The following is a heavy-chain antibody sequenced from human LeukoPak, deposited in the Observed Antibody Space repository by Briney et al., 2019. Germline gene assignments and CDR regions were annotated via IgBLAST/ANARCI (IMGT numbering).Heavy chain of an antibody. CDR2: IKRKTDGGTT. CDR3: TTGYCSGTGCSSVIY. D-gene: IGHD2-15*01. V-gene: IGHV3-15*01. CDR1: GFTFNNAW. J-gene: IGHJ4*02. Sequence: GGSLRLSCAASGFTFNNAWMIWVRQAPGKGLEWVGRIKRKTDGGTTDYAAPVKGRFTISRDDSKNTLYLQMSSLRTEDTAVYHCTTGYCSGTGCSSVIYWGQGTLVTVSS.